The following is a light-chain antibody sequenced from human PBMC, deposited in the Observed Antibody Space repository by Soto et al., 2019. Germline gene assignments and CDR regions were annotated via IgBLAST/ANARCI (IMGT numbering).Light chain of an antibody. Sequence: QSVLTQPRSVSGSPGQSVTISCTGTSSDVGGYNYVSWYQHHPGKAPELMIYDVSKRPSGVPDRFSGSKSGNTASLTISGLQAEDEADYYCFSYAGTYAWVFGGGTKVTVL. CDR2: DVS. J-gene: IGLJ3*02. CDR1: SSDVGGYNY. V-gene: IGLV2-11*01. CDR3: FSYAGTYAWV.